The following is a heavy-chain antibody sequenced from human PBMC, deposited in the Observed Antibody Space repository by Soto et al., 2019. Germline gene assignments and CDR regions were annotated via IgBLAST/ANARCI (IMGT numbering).Heavy chain of an antibody. CDR3: ARRPYCSSTSCYLDP. V-gene: IGHV4-39*01. J-gene: IGHJ5*02. CDR1: GGSISSSSYY. D-gene: IGHD2-2*01. Sequence: QLQLQESGPGLVKPSETRSLTCTVSGGSISSSSYYWGWIRQPPGKGLEWIGSIYYSGSTYYNPSLQSRVTISVDTSMNQFSLKLRSVTAADTDVYYCARRPYCSSTSCYLDPWGQGALVIVSS. CDR2: IYYSGST.